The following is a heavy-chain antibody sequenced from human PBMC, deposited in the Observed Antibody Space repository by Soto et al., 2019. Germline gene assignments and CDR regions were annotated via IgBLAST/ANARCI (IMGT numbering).Heavy chain of an antibody. J-gene: IGHJ6*02. CDR2: IIPIFGTA. CDR1: GGTFSSYA. CDR3: ARDRCPWPIFGVVIRYYGMDV. Sequence: ASVKVSCKASGGTFSSYAISWVRQAPGQGLEWMGGIIPIFGTANYAQKFQGRVTITADESTSTAYMELSSLRSEDTAVYYCARDRCPWPIFGVVIRYYGMDVWGQGTTVTVSS. D-gene: IGHD3-3*01. V-gene: IGHV1-69*13.